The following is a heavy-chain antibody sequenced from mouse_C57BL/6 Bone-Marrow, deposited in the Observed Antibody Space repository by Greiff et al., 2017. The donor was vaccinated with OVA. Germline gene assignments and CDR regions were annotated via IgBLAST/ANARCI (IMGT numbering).Heavy chain of an antibody. CDR1: GYTFTDYY. CDR2: IYPGSGNT. D-gene: IGHD1-1*02. J-gene: IGHJ1*03. V-gene: IGHV1-76*01. CDR3: GGWDWYFDV. Sequence: VQPQQSGAELVRPGASVKLSCKASGYTFTDYYINWVKQRPGQGLEWIARIYPGSGNTYYNEKFKGKATLTAEKSSSTAYMQLSSLTSEDSAVYFCGGWDWYFDVWGTGTTVTVSS.